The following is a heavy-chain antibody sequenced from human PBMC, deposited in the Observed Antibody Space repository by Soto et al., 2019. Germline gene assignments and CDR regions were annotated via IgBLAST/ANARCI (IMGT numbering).Heavy chain of an antibody. CDR1: GYSFPRNG. CDR2: ISDKNGDT. Sequence: QVHLVQSGAELKKPGASVRVSCKASGYSFPRNGISWVRQAPGQGLEWMGWISDKNGDTNYAPKFQGIVIMTTDTSTSTAYMELRSLTSDDTAVYYCVRDSDSDTLPSSDVWGQGTTVTVSS. D-gene: IGHD3-22*01. V-gene: IGHV1-18*01. CDR3: VRDSDSDTLPSSDV. J-gene: IGHJ6*02.